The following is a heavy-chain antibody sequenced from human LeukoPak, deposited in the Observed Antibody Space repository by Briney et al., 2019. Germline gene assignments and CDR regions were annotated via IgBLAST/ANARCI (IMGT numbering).Heavy chain of an antibody. CDR2: GDYSGST. CDR1: GDSFTSVTDY. J-gene: IGHJ5*02. V-gene: IGHV4-39*01. Sequence: PSETLSLTCTVSGDSFTSVTDYWAWIRQPPGKGLEWIASGDYSGSTYYNPSLKSRVTISVDTSKNQFSLKLSSVTAADTAVYYCASQAKSNWGSQPYNWFDPWGQGTLVTVSS. D-gene: IGHD7-27*01. CDR3: ASQAKSNWGSQPYNWFDP.